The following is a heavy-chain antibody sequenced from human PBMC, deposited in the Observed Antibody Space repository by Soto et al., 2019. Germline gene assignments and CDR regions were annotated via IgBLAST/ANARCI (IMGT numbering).Heavy chain of an antibody. CDR2: ISSIGSNI. D-gene: IGHD2-2*01. CDR1: GFAFDHYT. V-gene: IGHV3-21*01. J-gene: IGHJ4*02. CDR3: ARVFCSSSSCCYFDQ. Sequence: GGSLRLSCAASGFAFDHYTMSWVRQAPGKGLEWVASISSIGSNIHYAESLKGRFTVSRDNAKNSLYLQMDSLRAEDSAVYHCARVFCSSSSCCYFDQWGQGTQVTVSS.